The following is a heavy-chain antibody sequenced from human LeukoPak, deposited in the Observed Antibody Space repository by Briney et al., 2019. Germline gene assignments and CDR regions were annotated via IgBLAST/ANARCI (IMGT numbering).Heavy chain of an antibody. CDR3: ARAGYSSGWYGT. Sequence: SETLSLTCAVSGGSLSSFYWSWIRQPPGKGLEWIGYIYYNGSTNYNPSLKSRVTISIDTSKNQFSLRLSSVTAADTAVYYCARAGYSSGWYGTWGQGTLVTVSS. D-gene: IGHD6-19*01. V-gene: IGHV4-59*01. J-gene: IGHJ4*02. CDR2: IYYNGST. CDR1: GGSLSSFY.